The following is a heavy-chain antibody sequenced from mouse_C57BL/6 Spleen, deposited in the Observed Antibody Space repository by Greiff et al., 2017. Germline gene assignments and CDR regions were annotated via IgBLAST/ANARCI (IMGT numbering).Heavy chain of an antibody. CDR1: GYTFTSYW. J-gene: IGHJ4*01. CDR2: IYPGNSDT. Sequence: EVQLQESGTVLARPGASVKMSCKTSGYTFTSYWMHWVKQRPGQGLEWIGAIYPGNSDTSYNQKFKGKAKLTAVTSASTAYMELSSLTNEDSAVYYCTHGYDGPYYAMDYWGQGTSVTVSS. CDR3: THGYDGPYYAMDY. D-gene: IGHD2-2*01. V-gene: IGHV1-5*01.